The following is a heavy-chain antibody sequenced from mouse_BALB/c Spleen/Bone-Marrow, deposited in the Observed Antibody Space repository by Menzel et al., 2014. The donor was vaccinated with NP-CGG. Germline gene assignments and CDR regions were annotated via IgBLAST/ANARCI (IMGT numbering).Heavy chain of an antibody. CDR2: INPSNGRT. D-gene: IGHD1-1*01. Sequence: QVQLQQSAPELVKPGASVKLPCKASGYTFTSYWMHWVKQRPGQGLEWIGEINPSNGRTNYNEKFKSKATLTVDKSSSTAYMQLSSLTSEDSAVYYCARRTTTVVATDYWGQGTTLTVSS. J-gene: IGHJ2*01. CDR3: ARRTTTVVATDY. CDR1: GYTFTSYW. V-gene: IGHV1S81*02.